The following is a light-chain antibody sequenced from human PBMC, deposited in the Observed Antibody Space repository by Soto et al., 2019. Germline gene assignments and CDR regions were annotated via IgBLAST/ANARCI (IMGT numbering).Light chain of an antibody. J-gene: IGLJ1*01. V-gene: IGLV2-11*01. CDR1: NSDVGDYDY. CDR3: CSYAGSYTYV. CDR2: DVS. Sequence: SVLTQPRSVSGSPGQSVTISCTGTNSDVGDYDYVSWYQQQPGKAPKLMIYDVSKRPSGVPDRFSGSKAGNTASLTIPGLQAEDEADYYCCSYAGSYTYVFGTGTKVTVL.